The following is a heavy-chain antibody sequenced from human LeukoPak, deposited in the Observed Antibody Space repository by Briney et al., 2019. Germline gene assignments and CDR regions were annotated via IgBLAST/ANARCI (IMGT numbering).Heavy chain of an antibody. J-gene: IGHJ4*02. Sequence: GESLKISCKASGDTFTNYWIAWVRQMPGKGLEWMGIIYPGDSDTRYSPSVEGQVTISVDKSISTAFLQWSSLKASDTAMYYCARGGVFSSSWFAYFDYWGQGTQVTVSS. V-gene: IGHV5-51*01. CDR2: IYPGDSDT. D-gene: IGHD6-13*01. CDR3: ARGGVFSSSWFAYFDY. CDR1: GDTFTNYW.